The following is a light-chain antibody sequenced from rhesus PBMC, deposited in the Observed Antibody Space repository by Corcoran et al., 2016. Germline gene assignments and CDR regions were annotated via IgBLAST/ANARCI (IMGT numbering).Light chain of an antibody. CDR1: HSLLHSNGNTY. J-gene: IGKJ1*01. Sequence: DIVMTQTPLSLPVTPGEPASISCRSSHSLLHSNGNTYLYWHLQQPGQSQQLLSYLVSNRASGVPDRFSGNGAGTDFTMKIRRVEGEDVGVYYGMQVIQLPLTFGQGTKVEV. CDR2: LVS. CDR3: MQVIQLPLT. V-gene: IGKV2-91*01.